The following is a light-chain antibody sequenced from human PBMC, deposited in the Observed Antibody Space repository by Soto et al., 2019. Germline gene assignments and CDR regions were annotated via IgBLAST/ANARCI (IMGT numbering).Light chain of an antibody. V-gene: IGLV2-14*03. CDR2: EVR. CDR3: TSYTDSGNYV. Sequence: QAVLTQPASVSGSPGQAIAISCTGTRSDVGGYNYVSWYQQYPGEVPKVLIYEVRNRPSGVSDRFSGSKSGNTASLTISRIKAADEADYYCTSYTDSGNYVFGTGTK. J-gene: IGLJ1*01. CDR1: RSDVGGYNY.